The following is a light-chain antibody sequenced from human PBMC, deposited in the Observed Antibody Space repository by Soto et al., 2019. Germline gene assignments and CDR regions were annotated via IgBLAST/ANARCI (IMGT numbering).Light chain of an antibody. V-gene: IGLV2-14*01. CDR1: SNDVGGYNY. Sequence: QSSLTQPASVSVSPGQSITISCTGSSNDVGGYNYVSRYQQHPGQAPKLIIYEVSDRPSGVSPRFSGSKSGNTASLTISGLQVEDEADYFCTSYTSTIPYVFGSGTKVTVL. CDR2: EVS. J-gene: IGLJ1*01. CDR3: TSYTSTIPYV.